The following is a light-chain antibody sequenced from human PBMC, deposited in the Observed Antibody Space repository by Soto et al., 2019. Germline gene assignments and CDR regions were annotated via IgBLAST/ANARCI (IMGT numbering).Light chain of an antibody. CDR1: SSNIGNNH. Sequence: QSVLTQPPSVSAAPGQKVTISCSGSSSNIGNNHVSWYQLLPRTAPRLLIYDTYKRPSGIPDRFSGSKSGTSAALGITGLQIGDEANYYCGAWDSSLNAVMFGGGTKVTVL. J-gene: IGLJ3*02. CDR3: GAWDSSLNAVM. CDR2: DTY. V-gene: IGLV1-51*01.